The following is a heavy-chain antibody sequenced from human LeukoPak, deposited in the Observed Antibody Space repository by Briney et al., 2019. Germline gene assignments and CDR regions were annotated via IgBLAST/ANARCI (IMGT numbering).Heavy chain of an antibody. CDR2: IHPNSGGT. Sequence: ASLKLSCNASGYTFTTYYVHWVRQAPGQGLEWMGWIHPNSGGTKYAQNFQGRVTMTRDTSSSTAYMELSSLRSDDTAVYYCARGDIYWDYWGQGTQVTVSS. J-gene: IGHJ4*02. CDR3: ARGDIYWDY. CDR1: GYTFTTYY. D-gene: IGHD2-15*01. V-gene: IGHV1-2*02.